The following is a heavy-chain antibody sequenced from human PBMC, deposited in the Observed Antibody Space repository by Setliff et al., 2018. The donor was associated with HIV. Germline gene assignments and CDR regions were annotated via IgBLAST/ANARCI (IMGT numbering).Heavy chain of an antibody. J-gene: IGHJ4*02. CDR1: GFTFSRYE. V-gene: IGHV3-48*03. Sequence: GGSLRLSCAASGFTFSRYEMNWVRQAPGKGLEWVSYISSSGGTIYYADSVKGRFTISRDISKNTLDLQMNSLRVDDTAVYYCAKGSGFYDYWGQGTLVTVSS. CDR2: ISSSGGTI. CDR3: AKGSGFYDY. D-gene: IGHD3-22*01.